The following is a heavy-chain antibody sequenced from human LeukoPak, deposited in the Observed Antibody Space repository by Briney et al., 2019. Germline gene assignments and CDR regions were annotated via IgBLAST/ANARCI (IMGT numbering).Heavy chain of an antibody. D-gene: IGHD2-21*01. CDR2: FDPEDGET. Sequence: GASVKVSCKVSGYTLTELSMHWVRQAPGKGLEWMGGFDPEDGETIYAQKFQGRVTITADESTSTAYMELSSLRSEDTAVYYCAREGVGYCGGDCYRFDYWGQGTLVTVSS. CDR1: GYTLTELS. CDR3: AREGVGYCGGDCYRFDY. J-gene: IGHJ4*02. V-gene: IGHV1-24*01.